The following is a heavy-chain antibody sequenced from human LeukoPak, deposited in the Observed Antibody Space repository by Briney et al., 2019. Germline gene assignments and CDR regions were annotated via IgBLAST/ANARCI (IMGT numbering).Heavy chain of an antibody. CDR3: ARDGNYYDSSGYPFDY. CDR2: ISSSGNTI. D-gene: IGHD3-22*01. V-gene: IGHV3-48*03. J-gene: IGHJ4*02. Sequence: GGSLRLSCAASGFTFSSYEMNWVRQAPGKGLEWVSYISSSGNTIYYADSVNGRFTISRDNTKNSLYLQMNSLRAEDTAVYYCARDGNYYDSSGYPFDYWGQGTLVTVSS. CDR1: GFTFSSYE.